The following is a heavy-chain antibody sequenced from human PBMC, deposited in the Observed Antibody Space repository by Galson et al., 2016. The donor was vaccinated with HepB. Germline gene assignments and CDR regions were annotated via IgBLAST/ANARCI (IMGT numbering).Heavy chain of an antibody. V-gene: IGHV3-53*01. CDR1: GFTVRTNY. J-gene: IGHJ4*02. CDR2: IYSGGDT. D-gene: IGHD1-26*01. CDR3: AASLYSGSGGDH. Sequence: SLRLSCAASGFTVRTNYMTWVRQAPGKGLEWISVIYSGGDTHYADSVKGRFTISRDNSNNILYLQMSSLRAEDTAVYYCAASLYSGSGGDHWGQGILVTVSS.